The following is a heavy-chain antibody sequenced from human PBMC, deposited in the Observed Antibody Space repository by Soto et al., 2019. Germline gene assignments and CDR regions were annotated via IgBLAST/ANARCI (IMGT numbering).Heavy chain of an antibody. CDR1: GFTFSSYW. Sequence: GGSLRLSCAASGFTFSSYWMSWVRQAPGKGLEWVANIKQDGSEKYYVDSVKGRFTISRDNAKNSLYLQMNSLRAEDTAVYYCARHGSTYYGSGSYVDDAFDIWGQGTMVTVSS. CDR3: ARHGSTYYGSGSYVDDAFDI. D-gene: IGHD3-10*01. V-gene: IGHV3-7*01. CDR2: IKQDGSEK. J-gene: IGHJ3*02.